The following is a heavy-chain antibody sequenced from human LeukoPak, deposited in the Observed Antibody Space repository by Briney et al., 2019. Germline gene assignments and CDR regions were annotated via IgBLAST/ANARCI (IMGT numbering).Heavy chain of an antibody. V-gene: IGHV1-2*02. CDR3: ARDFYGDYFYYFDY. Sequence: GASVKVSCKASGYTFTSYYMHWVRQAPGQGLEWMGWINPNSGGTNYAQKFQGRVTMTRDTSISTAYMELSRLRSDDTAVYYCARDFYGDYFYYFDYWGQGTLVTVSS. CDR1: GYTFTSYY. J-gene: IGHJ4*02. CDR2: INPNSGGT. D-gene: IGHD4-17*01.